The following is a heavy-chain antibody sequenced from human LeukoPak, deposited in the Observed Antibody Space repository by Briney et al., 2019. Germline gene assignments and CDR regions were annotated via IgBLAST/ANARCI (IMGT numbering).Heavy chain of an antibody. CDR3: AKARSSGSGSYYPSAPWDY. Sequence: PGGSLRLSCAASGFTFSSYGMSWVRQAPGKGLEWVSAISGSGGSTYYADSVKGRFTISRDNSKNTLYLQMNSLRAEDTAVYYCAKARSSGSGSYYPSAPWDYWGQGTLVTVSS. CDR2: ISGSGGST. CDR1: GFTFSSYG. V-gene: IGHV3-23*01. J-gene: IGHJ4*02. D-gene: IGHD3-10*01.